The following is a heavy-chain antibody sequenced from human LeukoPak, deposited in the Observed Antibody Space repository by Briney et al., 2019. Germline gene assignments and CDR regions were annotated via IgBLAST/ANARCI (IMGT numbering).Heavy chain of an antibody. V-gene: IGHV3-30*01. Sequence: SGGSLRLSCAASGFTFSSYAMHWVHQAPGKGLEWVAVISYDGSNKYYADSVKGRFTISRDNSKNTLYLQMNSLRAEDTAVYYCARSNWDDYYYYMDVWGKGTTVTVSS. CDR3: ARSNWDDYYYYMDV. CDR2: ISYDGSNK. D-gene: IGHD1-1*01. CDR1: GFTFSSYA. J-gene: IGHJ6*03.